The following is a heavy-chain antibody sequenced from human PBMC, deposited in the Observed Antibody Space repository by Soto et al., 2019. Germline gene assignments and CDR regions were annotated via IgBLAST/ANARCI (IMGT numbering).Heavy chain of an antibody. D-gene: IGHD6-19*01. CDR1: GFTFSEYA. Sequence: LRLSCAGSGFTFSEYAITWVRQARGQGLEWVSSVSAFGGHTFYADSVKGRFTVSRDTSNTTVYLHMTRLRAEDTALYFCAKAHYFDGSGYAFDIWGHGTVVTVS. V-gene: IGHV3-23*01. J-gene: IGHJ3*02. CDR2: VSAFGGHT. CDR3: AKAHYFDGSGYAFDI.